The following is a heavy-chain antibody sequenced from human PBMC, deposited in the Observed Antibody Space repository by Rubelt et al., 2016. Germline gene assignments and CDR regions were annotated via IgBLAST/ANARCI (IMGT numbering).Heavy chain of an antibody. CDR3: AREGNGAGDD. D-gene: IGHD7-27*01. Sequence: QVQLQQSGPGLLKPSQTLTFTCAISADSVSSNTAAWHWIRQSPSRGLEWLGRTSYRSRWCHDYAVSVKSRIIINPAPAKNHSSVELRSVARSAREVYCCAREGNGAGDDWGQRTLVTVSS. CDR1: ADSVSSNTAA. V-gene: IGHV6-1*01. CDR2: TSYRSRWCH. J-gene: IGHJ4*02.